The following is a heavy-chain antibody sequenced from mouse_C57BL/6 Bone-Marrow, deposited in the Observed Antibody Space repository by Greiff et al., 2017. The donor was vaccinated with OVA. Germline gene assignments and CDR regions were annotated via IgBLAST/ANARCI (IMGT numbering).Heavy chain of an antibody. J-gene: IGHJ1*03. Sequence: QVQLQQPGAELVKPGASVKLSCKASGYTFTSYWMQWVKQRPGQGLEWIGEIDPSDSYTNYNQKFKGKATLTVDTSSSTAYMQLSSLTSEDSAVYYVARRAYYSNYDWYFDVWGTGTTVTVSS. CDR1: GYTFTSYW. CDR2: IDPSDSYT. V-gene: IGHV1-50*01. CDR3: ARRAYYSNYDWYFDV. D-gene: IGHD2-5*01.